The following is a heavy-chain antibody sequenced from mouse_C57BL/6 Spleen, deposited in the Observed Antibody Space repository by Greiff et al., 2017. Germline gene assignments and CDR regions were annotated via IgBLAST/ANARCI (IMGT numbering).Heavy chain of an antibody. D-gene: IGHD2-1*01. CDR3: TTGGNYGYFDV. CDR1: GFNIKDDY. CDR2: IDPENGDT. V-gene: IGHV14-4*01. J-gene: IGHJ1*03. Sequence: DVKLVESGAELVRPGASVKLSCTASGFNIKDDYMHWVQQRPEQGLEWIGWIDPENGDTEYASKFQGKATITADTSSNTAYLQLSSLTSEDTAVYYCTTGGNYGYFDVWGTGTTVTVSS.